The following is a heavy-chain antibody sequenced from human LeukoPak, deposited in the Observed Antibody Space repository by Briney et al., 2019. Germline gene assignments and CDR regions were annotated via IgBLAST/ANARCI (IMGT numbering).Heavy chain of an antibody. V-gene: IGHV4-39*01. J-gene: IGHJ6*03. CDR3: AGLPYYYYYYMDV. D-gene: IGHD5-12*01. CDR2: IYYSGST. CDR1: GGSISSSSYY. Sequence: SETLSLTCTVSGGSISSSSYYWGWIRQPPGKGLEWIGSIYYSGSTYYNPSLKSQVTISVDTSKNQFSLKLSSVTAADTAVYYCAGLPYYYYYYMDVWGKGTTVTVSS.